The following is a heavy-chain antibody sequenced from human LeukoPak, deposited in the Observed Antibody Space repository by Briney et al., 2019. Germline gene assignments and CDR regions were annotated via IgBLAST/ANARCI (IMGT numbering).Heavy chain of an antibody. Sequence: SQTLSLTCAISGDSVSTNSAAWNWIRQSPSRGLEWLGRTYYRSKWYNDNAVSVSSRIAINPDTSKNQISLHLESVTPDDTAVYYCVRGDSSIAVSGTAFDYWGPGTLVTVSS. CDR2: TYYRSKWYN. J-gene: IGHJ4*02. V-gene: IGHV6-1*01. CDR3: VRGDSSIAVSGTAFDY. CDR1: GDSVSTNSAA. D-gene: IGHD6-19*01.